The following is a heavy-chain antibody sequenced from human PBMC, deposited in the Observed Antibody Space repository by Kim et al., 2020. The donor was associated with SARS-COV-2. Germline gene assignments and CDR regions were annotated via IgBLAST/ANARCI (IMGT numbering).Heavy chain of an antibody. CDR3: IADVPDYNPLGFDY. CDR2: VKSKAAGETR. Sequence: GGSLRLSCVASGFTFSDAWMSWVRQAPGKGLEWVGRVKSKAAGETREYAAPVKGRFTISRDDSINALYLQMNCLQTEDTGVYYCIADVPDYNPLGFDYWGQGTLVTVSS. D-gene: IGHD3-16*01. CDR1: GFTFSDAW. V-gene: IGHV3-15*01. J-gene: IGHJ4*02.